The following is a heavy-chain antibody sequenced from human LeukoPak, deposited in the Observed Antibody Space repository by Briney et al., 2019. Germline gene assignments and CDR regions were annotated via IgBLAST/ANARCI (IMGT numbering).Heavy chain of an antibody. V-gene: IGHV3-23*03. D-gene: IGHD3-10*01. CDR3: AKSLFTSAHGSGRAFDI. CDR2: LYSGGDT. J-gene: IGHJ3*02. CDR1: GLTSSSYAMS. Sequence: GGSLRLSCAASGLTSSSYAMSSYAMSWVRQAPGKGLEWVSVLYSGGDTYYADSVKGRFTISRDNYKNTLYLQMHSLRVEDTALYYCAKSLFTSAHGSGRAFDIWGQGTMVTVSS.